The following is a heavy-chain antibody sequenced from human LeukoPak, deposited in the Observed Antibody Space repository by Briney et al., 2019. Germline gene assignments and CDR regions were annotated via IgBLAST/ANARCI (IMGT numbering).Heavy chain of an antibody. J-gene: IGHJ6*02. D-gene: IGHD3-10*01. CDR1: GFTFSSYG. Sequence: GGSLRLSCAASGFTFSSYGMHWVRQAPGKGLEWVAVISYDGSNKYYADSVKGRFTISRDNSKNTLYLQMNSLRAEDTAVYYCAKDRRYYYGSGSYYNPLHTYGMDVWGQGTTVTVSS. CDR2: ISYDGSNK. CDR3: AKDRRYYYGSGSYYNPLHTYGMDV. V-gene: IGHV3-30*18.